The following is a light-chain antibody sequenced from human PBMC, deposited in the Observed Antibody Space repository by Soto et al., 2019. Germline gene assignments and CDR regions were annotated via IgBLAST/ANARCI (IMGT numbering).Light chain of an antibody. Sequence: QSALTQPASVSGSPGQSITVSCTGTSSDVGAYNYVSWYQQHPGSAPKLMVYDVPNRPSGVSYRFSGSKSGNTASLTISGLQAEDEADYYCSSYSSTSTGVFGGGTKLTVL. J-gene: IGLJ3*02. CDR1: SSDVGAYNY. V-gene: IGLV2-14*01. CDR2: DVP. CDR3: SSYSSTSTGV.